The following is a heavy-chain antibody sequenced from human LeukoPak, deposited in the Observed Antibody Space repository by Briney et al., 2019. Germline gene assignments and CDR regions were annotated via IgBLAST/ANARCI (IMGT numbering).Heavy chain of an antibody. Sequence: PGGSLRLSCAASGFTFSSYGMHWVRQAPGKGLEWVAFIRYDGSNKYYADSVKGRFTISRDNSKNTLYLQMNSLRAEDTAVYYCAIPYSSSWSPFDYWGQGTLVTVSS. CDR2: IRYDGSNK. V-gene: IGHV3-30*02. CDR3: AIPYSSSWSPFDY. J-gene: IGHJ4*02. CDR1: GFTFSSYG. D-gene: IGHD6-13*01.